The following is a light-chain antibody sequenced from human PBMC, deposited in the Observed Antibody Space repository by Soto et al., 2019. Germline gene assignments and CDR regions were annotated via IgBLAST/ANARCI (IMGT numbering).Light chain of an antibody. CDR1: QSVLYRSNNKSY. Sequence: DIVMTQSPDSLAVSLGERATINCKSSQSVLYRSNNKSYLAWYQQKPGQPPKLLIYWASTRESGVPDRFSGSGSETDFTLTISSLQAEDVAVYYCQQYYTTPRFTFGPGTKVDIK. CDR2: WAS. J-gene: IGKJ3*01. CDR3: QQYYTTPRFT. V-gene: IGKV4-1*01.